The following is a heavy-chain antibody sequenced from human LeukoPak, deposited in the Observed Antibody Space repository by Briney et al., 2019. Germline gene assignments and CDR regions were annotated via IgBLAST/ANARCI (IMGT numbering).Heavy chain of an antibody. V-gene: IGHV1-18*01. D-gene: IGHD3-3*01. CDR1: GYTFTSYG. CDR3: AREAYYDFWSGYSYFDY. CDR2: ISAYNGNT. Sequence: ASVKVSCKASGYTFTSYGVSWVRQAPGQGLERMGWISAYNGNTNYAQKLQGRVTMTTDTSTSTAYMELRSLRSDDTAVYYCAREAYYDFWSGYSYFDYWGQGTLVTVSS. J-gene: IGHJ4*02.